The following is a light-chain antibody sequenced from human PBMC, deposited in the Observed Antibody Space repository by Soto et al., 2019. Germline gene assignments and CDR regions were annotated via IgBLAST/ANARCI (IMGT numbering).Light chain of an antibody. CDR3: SSYTSSSTLG. CDR2: EVS. J-gene: IGLJ3*02. V-gene: IGLV2-14*01. Sequence: QSALTQPASVSGSPGQSITISCTGTSSDIGGYNYVSWYQQHPGKAPKLMIYEVSNRPSGVSIRFSGSKSGNTASLTISGLQAEDEADYYCSSYTSSSTLGFGGGTKVTVL. CDR1: SSDIGGYNY.